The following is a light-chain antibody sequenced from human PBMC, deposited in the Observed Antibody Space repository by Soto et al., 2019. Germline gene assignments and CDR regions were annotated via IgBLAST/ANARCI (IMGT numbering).Light chain of an antibody. J-gene: IGKJ3*01. CDR3: QQYDNLPPFT. Sequence: DIQMTQSPSSLSASVGDRVTITCQASQDISNYLNWYQQKPGKAPTLLIYDASNLETGVPSRFSGSGSWTDFTFTISSLQPEDIATYYCQQYDNLPPFTFGPGTKVDIK. CDR2: DAS. V-gene: IGKV1-33*01. CDR1: QDISNY.